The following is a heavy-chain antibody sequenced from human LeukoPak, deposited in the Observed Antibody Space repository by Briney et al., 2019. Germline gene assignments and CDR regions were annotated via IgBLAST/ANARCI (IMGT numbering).Heavy chain of an antibody. CDR2: ISSSGSTI. V-gene: IGHV3-48*03. D-gene: IGHD3-22*01. Sequence: GGSLRLSCAVSGFTFSSYEMNWVRQAPGKGLEWVSYISSSGSTIYYADSVKGRFTISRDNAKNSLYLQMNSLRAEDTAVYYCARVTYDSSGYLYYFDYWGQGTLVTVSS. CDR3: ARVTYDSSGYLYYFDY. CDR1: GFTFSSYE. J-gene: IGHJ4*02.